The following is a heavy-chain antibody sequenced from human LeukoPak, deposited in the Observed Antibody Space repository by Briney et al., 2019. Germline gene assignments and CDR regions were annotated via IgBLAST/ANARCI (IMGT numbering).Heavy chain of an antibody. CDR2: ISSNGGTT. CDR3: ARRYSGYDPFDY. Sequence: GGSLRLSCAASGFTFSTYDMHWVRQAPGKGLEFVSAISSNGGTTYYANPVKGRFTISRNNSRNTLYLQMGSLRAEDMAVYYCARRYSGYDPFDYWGQGTLVTVSS. CDR1: GFTFSTYD. V-gene: IGHV3-64*01. D-gene: IGHD5-12*01. J-gene: IGHJ4*02.